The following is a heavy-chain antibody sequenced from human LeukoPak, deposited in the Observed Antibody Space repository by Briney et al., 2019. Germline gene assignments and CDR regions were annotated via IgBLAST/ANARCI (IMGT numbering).Heavy chain of an antibody. CDR2: TYYRSKWYN. CDR1: GDSVSSNSAA. J-gene: IGHJ6*02. D-gene: IGHD4/OR15-4a*01. CDR3: AREDPQTKVPEGLDV. V-gene: IGHV6-1*01. Sequence: SQTLSLTCAISGDSVSSNSAAWNWIRQSPSRGLEWLGRTYYRSKWYNDYAVSVKSRITINPDTSKNQFSLKLSSVTAADTAVYYCAREDPQTKVPEGLDVWGQGTTVTVSS.